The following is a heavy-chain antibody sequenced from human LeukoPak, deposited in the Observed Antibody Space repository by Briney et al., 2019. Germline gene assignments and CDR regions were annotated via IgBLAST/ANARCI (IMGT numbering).Heavy chain of an antibody. D-gene: IGHD6-19*01. Sequence: PSETLSLTCTVSGGSISSSSYYWGWIRQPPGKGLEWIGSIYYSGSTYYNPSLKSRVTISVDTSKNQFSLKLSSVTAADTAVYYCAAKESSGWFETGFDYWGQGTLVTVSS. J-gene: IGHJ4*02. CDR3: AAKESSGWFETGFDY. CDR2: IYYSGST. CDR1: GGSISSSSYY. V-gene: IGHV4-39*07.